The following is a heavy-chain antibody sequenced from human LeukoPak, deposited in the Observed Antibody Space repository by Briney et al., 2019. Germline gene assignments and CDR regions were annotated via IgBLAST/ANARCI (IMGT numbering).Heavy chain of an antibody. Sequence: SETLPLTCTVSGVSISSSSHYWGWIRQPPGKGLEWIGSIYYSGTTYYNPSLRSRVTISVDTSKNQISLKLSSVTAADTAMYYCARDTNVDAFDIWGQRTMVTVSS. CDR2: IYYSGTT. D-gene: IGHD3-3*01. CDR1: GVSISSSSHY. J-gene: IGHJ3*02. V-gene: IGHV4-39*07. CDR3: ARDTNVDAFDI.